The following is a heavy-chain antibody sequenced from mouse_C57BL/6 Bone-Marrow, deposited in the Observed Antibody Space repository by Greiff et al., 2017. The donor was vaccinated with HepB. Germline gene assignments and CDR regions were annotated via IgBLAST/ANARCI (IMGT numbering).Heavy chain of an antibody. CDR3: ARGYYWYIDV. D-gene: IGHD2-2*01. J-gene: IGHJ1*03. Sequence: VQLKESGPELVKPGASVKISCKASGYSFTDYYMNWVQQSNGKSLEWIGVINPNYGTTSYNQKFKGKATLTVDKSSCTAYMQLNSLASEDSAVYYCARGYYWYIDVWGTGTTVTVSS. V-gene: IGHV1-39*01. CDR1: GYSFTDYY. CDR2: INPNYGTT.